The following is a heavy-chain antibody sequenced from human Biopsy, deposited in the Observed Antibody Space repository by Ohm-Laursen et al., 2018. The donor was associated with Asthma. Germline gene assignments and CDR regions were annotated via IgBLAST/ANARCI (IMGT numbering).Heavy chain of an antibody. CDR1: GGTFKTYV. CDR2: INSVFGTT. V-gene: IGHV1-69*01. D-gene: IGHD2-2*01. Sequence: SSVKVSCKSLGGTFKTYVIGWVRQAPGQGLEWTGGINSVFGTTTYPQKFQDRVTITADDSTSTVYMELSSLRSEDTAVYYCARKAGSCISRTCYSLDFWGQGTLVTVSS. J-gene: IGHJ4*02. CDR3: ARKAGSCISRTCYSLDF.